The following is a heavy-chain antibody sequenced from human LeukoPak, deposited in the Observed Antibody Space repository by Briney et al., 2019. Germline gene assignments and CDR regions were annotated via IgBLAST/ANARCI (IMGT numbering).Heavy chain of an antibody. Sequence: SVKVSCKASGGTLSSYAINWVRQAPGQGLEWMGGIIPMFGTPNYAQRVQGRVTITADESTSTAYMELRSLRSEDTAVYYCARASLLYYDILTGYQPADYWGQGTLVTVSS. CDR2: IIPMFGTP. CDR1: GGTLSSYA. CDR3: ARASLLYYDILTGYQPADY. V-gene: IGHV1-69*01. J-gene: IGHJ4*02. D-gene: IGHD3-9*01.